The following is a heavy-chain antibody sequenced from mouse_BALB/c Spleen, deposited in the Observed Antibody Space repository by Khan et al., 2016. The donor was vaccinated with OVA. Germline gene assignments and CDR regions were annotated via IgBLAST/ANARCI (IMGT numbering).Heavy chain of an antibody. CDR3: ASGAYVSLPY. J-gene: IGHJ3*01. Sequence: QVRLQQSGAELVRPGTSVKVSCKASGYSFTDYLIDWVNQRPGQGLEWIGVINPGSGGTNYNEKFTGKATLTADKSSSTAYMQLSSLTSDDSAVCFWASGAYVSLPYGGHGTLVTVSA. CDR2: INPGSGGT. D-gene: IGHD1-1*01. V-gene: IGHV1-54*01. CDR1: GYSFTDYL.